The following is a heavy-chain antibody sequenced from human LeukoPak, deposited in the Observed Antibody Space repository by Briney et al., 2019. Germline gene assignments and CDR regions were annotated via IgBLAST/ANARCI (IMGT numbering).Heavy chain of an antibody. CDR1: GGSLSGYY. CDR3: ARAAYSDGWSYVYFDY. CDR2: ISRSGGT. D-gene: IGHD6-19*01. J-gene: IGHJ4*02. Sequence: SETLSLTCTVSGGSLSGYYWHWVRQPPGKGLEWIGYISRSGGTNHNPSLKSRVTISRDTSKNQFSLILTSLTAADTAVYFCARAAYSDGWSYVYFDYWGEGTLVTVSS. V-gene: IGHV4-59*01.